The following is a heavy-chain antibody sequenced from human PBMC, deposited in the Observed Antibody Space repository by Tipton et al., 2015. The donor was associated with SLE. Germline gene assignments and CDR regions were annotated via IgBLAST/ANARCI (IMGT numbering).Heavy chain of an antibody. CDR1: GASFNGDH. Sequence: PGLVKPSETLSITCSVSGASFNGDHWNWIRQPPGTGLEWIGQSTYSGGPTYNPSLKSRVAISLDTSKNQFSLTLSSVTASDTAVYYCARDTRYGVVVPAAWFSDYESDYYYYMDVWGKGSTVSVSS. CDR2: STYSGGP. V-gene: IGHV4-59*12. J-gene: IGHJ6*03. D-gene: IGHD2-2*01. CDR3: ARDTRYGVVVPAAWFSDYESDYYYYMDV.